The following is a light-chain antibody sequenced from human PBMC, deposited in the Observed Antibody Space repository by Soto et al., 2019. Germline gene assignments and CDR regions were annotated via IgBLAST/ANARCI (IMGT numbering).Light chain of an antibody. Sequence: EIVMTQSPATLSVSPGERATLSCRASQSVGSNLAWYQQKPGQAPRLLIYGASTRATGIPARFSGSGSGTEFTLTISSLQSEDFAVYSCHQYNNWPPYTFGQGTKLEIK. CDR2: GAS. J-gene: IGKJ2*01. CDR3: HQYNNWPPYT. V-gene: IGKV3-15*01. CDR1: QSVGSN.